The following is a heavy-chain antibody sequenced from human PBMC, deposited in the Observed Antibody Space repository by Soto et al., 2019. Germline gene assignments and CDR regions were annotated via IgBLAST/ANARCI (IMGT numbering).Heavy chain of an antibody. CDR1: GFTFSSYA. CDR2: ITGSGDST. CDR3: AKVFVFTIRGCFDY. D-gene: IGHD3-3*01. V-gene: IGHV3-23*01. Sequence: PGGSLRLSCAASGFTFSSYAMSWVRQAPGKGLEWVSAITGSGDSTYYADSVKGRFTVSRDNSKNTLYLQMNSLRAEDTAVYYWAKVFVFTIRGCFDYWGLGTLVTVSS. J-gene: IGHJ4*02.